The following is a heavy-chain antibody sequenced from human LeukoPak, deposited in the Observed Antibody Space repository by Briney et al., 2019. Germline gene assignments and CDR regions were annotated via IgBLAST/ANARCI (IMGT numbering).Heavy chain of an antibody. D-gene: IGHD3-22*01. Sequence: GGSLRLSCAASGFTFSSYAMSWVPQAPGKGLDWVATISDSGGSTYYADSVKGRFTISRDNSKNTLYLQMDSLRAGDAAVYGRGKKASSGYLLIYLWGQGTLVTVSS. V-gene: IGHV3-23*01. CDR1: GFTFSSYA. CDR2: ISDSGGST. CDR3: GKKASSGYLLIYL. J-gene: IGHJ4*02.